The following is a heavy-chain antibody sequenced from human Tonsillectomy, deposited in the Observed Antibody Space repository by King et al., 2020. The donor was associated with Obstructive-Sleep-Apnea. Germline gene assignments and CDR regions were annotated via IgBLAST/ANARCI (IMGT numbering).Heavy chain of an antibody. Sequence: VQLQESGPGLVKPSETLSLTCTVSGGSISSYYWSWIRQPVGKGLEWIGRIYTSGSTNYNPSLKSRVIMSVDTSKNQFSLKLSSVTAADTAVYYCARDWYGIAEGDPFDYWGQGTLVTVSS. CDR3: ARDWYGIAEGDPFDY. V-gene: IGHV4-4*07. CDR1: GGSISSYY. CDR2: IYTSGST. J-gene: IGHJ4*02. D-gene: IGHD6-13*01.